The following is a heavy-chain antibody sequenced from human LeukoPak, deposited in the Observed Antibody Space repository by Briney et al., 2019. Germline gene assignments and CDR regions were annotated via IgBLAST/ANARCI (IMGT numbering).Heavy chain of an antibody. Sequence: GASVKVSCKASGYTFTSYDINWVRQATGQGLGWMGWMDPNSGNTGYAQKFQGRVTMTRTTSRSTAYMELSSLRSEDTALYYCARFSRYCSSTSCYFYGMDVWGQGTTVTVSS. V-gene: IGHV1-8*01. CDR1: GYTFTSYD. D-gene: IGHD2-2*01. CDR2: MDPNSGNT. J-gene: IGHJ6*02. CDR3: ARFSRYCSSTSCYFYGMDV.